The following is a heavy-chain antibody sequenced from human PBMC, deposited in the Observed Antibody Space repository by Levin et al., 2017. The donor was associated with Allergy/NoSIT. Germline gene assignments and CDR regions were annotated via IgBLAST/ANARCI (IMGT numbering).Heavy chain of an antibody. V-gene: IGHV4-30-4*01. CDR3: ARVGNWNDPSPPTFDY. D-gene: IGHD1-20*01. Sequence: SETLSLTCTVSGGSISSGDYYWSWIRQPPGKGLEWIGYIYYSGSTYYNPSLKSRVTISVDTSKNQFSLKLSSVTAADTAVYYCARVGNWNDPSPPTFDYWGQGTLVTVSS. CDR2: IYYSGST. CDR1: GGSISSGDYY. J-gene: IGHJ4*02.